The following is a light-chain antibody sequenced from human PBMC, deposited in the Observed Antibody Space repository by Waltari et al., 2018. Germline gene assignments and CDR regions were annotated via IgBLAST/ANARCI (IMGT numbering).Light chain of an antibody. CDR1: SSDVGGYDY. CDR3: SSYGGRYTLI. Sequence: QSALTQPPSAPGSFGQSVTLPCTATSSDVGGYDYVSWYQQHPGKGPNLLIYEVSKRPSGIPDRFSGSKSGNTASLTVSGLQAEDEADYYCSSYGGRYTLIFGGGTKLTVL. V-gene: IGLV2-8*01. J-gene: IGLJ2*01. CDR2: EVS.